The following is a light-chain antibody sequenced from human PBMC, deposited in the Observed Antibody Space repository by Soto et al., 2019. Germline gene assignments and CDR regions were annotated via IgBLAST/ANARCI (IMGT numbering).Light chain of an antibody. CDR2: DAS. CDR3: QHYGSSPPMYT. Sequence: EIVLTQSPGTLSVSPGERATLSCRASQSVSSSYLAWYQQKPGQAPRLLIYDASSRATGIPDRFSGSGSGTYFTITIRQLEPEYFALYYCQHYGSSPPMYTFGLGTKLEIK. V-gene: IGKV3-20*01. J-gene: IGKJ2*01. CDR1: QSVSSSY.